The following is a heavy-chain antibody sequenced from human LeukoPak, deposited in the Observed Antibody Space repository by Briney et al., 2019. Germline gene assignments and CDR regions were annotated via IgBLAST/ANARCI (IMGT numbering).Heavy chain of an antibody. CDR1: GGSISSHY. D-gene: IGHD3-22*01. V-gene: IGHV4-59*11. CDR2: IFYSGST. Sequence: SETLSLTCTVSGGSISSHYWSWIRQPPGKGLEWIAYIFYSGSTNYNPSLKSRVTISVDTSKNQFSLKLSSVTAADTAVYYCARSYDSRGYYYYGMDVWGQGTTVTVSS. CDR3: ARSYDSRGYYYYGMDV. J-gene: IGHJ6*02.